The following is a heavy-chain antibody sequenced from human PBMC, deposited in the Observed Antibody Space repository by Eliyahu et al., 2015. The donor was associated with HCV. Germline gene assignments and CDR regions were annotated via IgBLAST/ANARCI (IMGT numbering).Heavy chain of an antibody. CDR2: IKSQADGGAT. CDR3: ATTLRG. V-gene: IGHV3-15*01. J-gene: IGHJ4*02. Sequence: EVQLVESGGGLIKPGGSLRLSCAASGFTFSNAWMSWGRQSPGKGREWIGRIKSQADGGATDYAAAVKDRVTISRDDSKSTLYLQMNSLKTEDTAVYYCATTLRGWGQGTLVTVSS. CDR1: GFTFSNAW.